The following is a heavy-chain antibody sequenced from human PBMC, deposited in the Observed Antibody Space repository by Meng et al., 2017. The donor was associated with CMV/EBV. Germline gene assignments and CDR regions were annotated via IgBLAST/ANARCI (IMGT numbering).Heavy chain of an antibody. V-gene: IGHV3-48*03. Sequence: GGSLRLSCAASGFTFSSYEMNRVRQAPGKGLEWVSYISSSGSTIYYADSVKGRFTISRDNAKNSLYLQMNSLRAEDTAVYYCAINAYVVVPAATDYFDYWGQGTLVTVSS. CDR3: AINAYVVVPAATDYFDY. CDR2: ISSSGSTI. D-gene: IGHD2-2*01. J-gene: IGHJ4*02. CDR1: GFTFSSYE.